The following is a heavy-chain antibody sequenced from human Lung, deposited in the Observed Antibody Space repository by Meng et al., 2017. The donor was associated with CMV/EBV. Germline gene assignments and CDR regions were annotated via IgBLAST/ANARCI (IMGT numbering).Heavy chain of an antibody. J-gene: IGHJ4*02. CDR2: IYHSGST. Sequence: QGQLRTSGPGLGKPLGTPSPTWAVSGGSLSSSNWWSWVRQPPGKGLEWIGEIYHSGSTNYNPSLKSRVTISVDKSKNQFSLKLSSVTAADTAVYYCASFPPPGKQWLVTDYWGQGTLVTVSS. CDR1: GGSLSSSNW. D-gene: IGHD6-19*01. V-gene: IGHV4-4*02. CDR3: ASFPPPGKQWLVTDY.